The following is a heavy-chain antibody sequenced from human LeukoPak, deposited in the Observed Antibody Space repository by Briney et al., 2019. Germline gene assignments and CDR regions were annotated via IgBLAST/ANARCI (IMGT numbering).Heavy chain of an antibody. J-gene: IGHJ4*02. CDR1: AYTCTAYC. CDR2: INPNSGGT. D-gene: IGHD1-14*01. V-gene: IGHV1-2*02. Sequence: ASVKVSCKSAAYTCTAYCMYWVRQAPGQGLEWMGWINPNSGGTFSAQKFQGRVTMTRDTSISTAYMELSSLRSDDTAVYSCDRGVEEGDNRQGDYWGQGTLVTVSS. CDR3: DRGVEEGDNRQGDY.